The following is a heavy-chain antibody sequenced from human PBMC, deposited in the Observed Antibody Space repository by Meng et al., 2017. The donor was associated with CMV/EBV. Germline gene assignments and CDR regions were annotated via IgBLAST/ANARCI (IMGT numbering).Heavy chain of an antibody. Sequence: QLQRQESGPGLVKPSETLSLTCTVSGGSISSSSYYWGWIRQPPGKGLEWIGSIYYSGSTYYNPSLKSRVTISVDTSKNQFSLKLSSVTAADTAVYYCARDYGDLRQDYWGQGTLVTVSS. V-gene: IGHV4-39*07. CDR1: GGSISSSSYY. J-gene: IGHJ4*02. CDR2: IYYSGST. D-gene: IGHD4-17*01. CDR3: ARDYGDLRQDY.